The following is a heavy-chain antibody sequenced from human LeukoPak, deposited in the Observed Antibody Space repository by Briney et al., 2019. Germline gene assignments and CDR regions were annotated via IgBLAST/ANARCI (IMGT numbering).Heavy chain of an antibody. V-gene: IGHV3-7*01. CDR1: GFTFSNDW. J-gene: IGHJ4*02. CDR2: INQDESKK. CDR3: ARDHAYRADY. D-gene: IGHD2-2*01. Sequence: GGSLRLSCAASGFTFSNDWMCWVRQAPGEGLEWVANINQDESKKYYADSVKGRFTISRDNAKNSLYLQMSSLTAEDTAIYYCARDHAYRADYWGQGTLVTVSS.